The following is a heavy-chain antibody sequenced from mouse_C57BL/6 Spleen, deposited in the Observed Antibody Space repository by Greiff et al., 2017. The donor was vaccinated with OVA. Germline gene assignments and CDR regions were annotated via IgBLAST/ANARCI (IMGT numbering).Heavy chain of an antibody. D-gene: IGHD1-1*02. CDR1: GYTFSDYE. CDR3: TRMGGWYFDV. CDR2: IDPETGGT. J-gene: IGHJ1*03. V-gene: IGHV1-15*01. Sequence: VQLQQSGAELVRPGASVTLSCKASGYTFSDYEMHWVKQTPVHGLEWIGAIDPETGGTAYNQKFKGKAILTADKSSSTAYMEIRSLTSEDSAVDYCTRMGGWYFDVWGTGTTVTVSS.